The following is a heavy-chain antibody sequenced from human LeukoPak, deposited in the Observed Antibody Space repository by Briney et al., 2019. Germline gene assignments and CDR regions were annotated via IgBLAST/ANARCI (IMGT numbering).Heavy chain of an antibody. V-gene: IGHV3-23*01. CDR2: ISGSGGST. J-gene: IGHJ4*02. CDR3: AKDSPLSYYYGSGSYLTE. Sequence: GGSLRLSCAASGFTFSSYAMSWVRQAPGEGLEWVSAISGSGGSTYYADSVKGRFTISRDNSKNTLYLQMNSLRTEDTAVYYCAKDSPLSYYYGSGSYLTEWGQGTLVTVSS. D-gene: IGHD3-10*01. CDR1: GFTFSSYA.